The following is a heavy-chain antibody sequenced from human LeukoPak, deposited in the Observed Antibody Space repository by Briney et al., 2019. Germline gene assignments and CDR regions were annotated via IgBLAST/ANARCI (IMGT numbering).Heavy chain of an antibody. CDR1: GFTFSSYS. J-gene: IGHJ4*02. CDR3: ARGVTKEIAAAESDY. D-gene: IGHD6-13*01. CDR2: ISSSSSYI. Sequence: PGGSLRLSCAASGFTFSSYSMNWVRQAPGKGLEWVSSISSSSSYIYYADSVKGRFTISRDNAKNSLYLQMNSLRAEDTAVYYCARGVTKEIAAAESDYWGQGTLVTVSS. V-gene: IGHV3-21*01.